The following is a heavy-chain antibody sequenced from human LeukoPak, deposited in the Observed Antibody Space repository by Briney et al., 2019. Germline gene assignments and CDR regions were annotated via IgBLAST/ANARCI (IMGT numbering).Heavy chain of an antibody. D-gene: IGHD1-14*01. CDR2: INQDGSEK. J-gene: IGHJ3*02. CDR3: ARSYRGPSAFDI. Sequence: GGSLRLSCAASGFTFSNYWMSWVRQAPGKGLEWVANINQDGSEKHYEDSVKGRFTISRDNAQNSLSLQINSLRAEYTAVYYCARSYRGPSAFDIWGQGTMVSVSS. CDR1: GFTFSNYW. V-gene: IGHV3-7*01.